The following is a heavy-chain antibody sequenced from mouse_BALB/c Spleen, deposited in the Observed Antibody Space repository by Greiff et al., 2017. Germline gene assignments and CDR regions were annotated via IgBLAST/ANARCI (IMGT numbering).Heavy chain of an antibody. V-gene: IGHV5-17*02. Sequence: DVMLVESGGGLVQPGGSRKLSCAASGFTFSSFGMHWVRQAPEKGLEWVAYISSGSSTIYYADTVKGRFTISRDNPKNTLFLQMTSLRSEDTAMYYCARRGVYDGYLFDYWGQGTTLTVSS. CDR1: GFTFSSFG. J-gene: IGHJ2*01. CDR2: ISSGSSTI. CDR3: ARRGVYDGYLFDY. D-gene: IGHD2-3*01.